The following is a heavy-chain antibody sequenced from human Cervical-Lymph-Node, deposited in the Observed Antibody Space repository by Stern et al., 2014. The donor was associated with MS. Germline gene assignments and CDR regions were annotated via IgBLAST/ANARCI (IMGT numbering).Heavy chain of an antibody. V-gene: IGHV3-53*01. CDR2: ITNVGST. Sequence: EMKLVESGGGVIQPGGSLRLSCTASGFTVSRDYMTWVRQDPGKGLEWVPLITNVGSTFYTDSVKGRFTISRDDSKNTVYLHMTSLRAEDTAMYYCARDTSSPERSDWWGQGTLVTVSS. D-gene: IGHD1-1*01. J-gene: IGHJ4*02. CDR3: ARDTSSPERSDW. CDR1: GFTVSRDY.